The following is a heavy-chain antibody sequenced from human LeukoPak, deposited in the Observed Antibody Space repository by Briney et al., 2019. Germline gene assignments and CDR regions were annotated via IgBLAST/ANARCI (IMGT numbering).Heavy chain of an antibody. D-gene: IGHD6-13*01. CDR1: GFTLSTYG. J-gene: IGHJ4*02. V-gene: IGHV3-30*03. Sequence: GRSLRLSCAASGFTLSTYGMHWVRQAPGKGLEWAAMISHDGNSKQYADFAKGRFTISRDNSKNTLYLQMNSLRGEDTAVYHCARGRGSSWYFDYWGQGTLVTVSS. CDR3: ARGRGSSWYFDY. CDR2: ISHDGNSK.